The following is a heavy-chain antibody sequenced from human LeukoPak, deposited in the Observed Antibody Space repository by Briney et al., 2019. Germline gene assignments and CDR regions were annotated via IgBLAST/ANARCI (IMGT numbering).Heavy chain of an antibody. CDR2: IYPSGST. CDR3: ARDRGSYPYYFDY. Sequence: SETLSLTCTVSGGSISTNYWNWIRQPAGKGLEWIGRIYPSGSTNYNPSLKSRVTISLDKTKSQFSLRFNSVTAADTAVYYCARDRGSYPYYFDYWGQGTLVTVSS. V-gene: IGHV4-4*07. CDR1: GGSISTNY. D-gene: IGHD1-26*01. J-gene: IGHJ4*02.